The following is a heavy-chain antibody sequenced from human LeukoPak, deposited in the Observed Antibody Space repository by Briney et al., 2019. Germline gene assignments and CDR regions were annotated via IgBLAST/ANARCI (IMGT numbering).Heavy chain of an antibody. CDR1: GFTFSSYW. D-gene: IGHD5-18*01. V-gene: IGHV3-30-3*01. Sequence: RSGGSLRLSCAASGFTFSSYWMHWVRQAPGKGLEWMAVISYDGSNKYYADSVKGRFTISRDNSKNTLYLQMNSLRAEDTAVYYCARSKGGIQLWLDYWGQGTLVTVSS. J-gene: IGHJ4*02. CDR2: ISYDGSNK. CDR3: ARSKGGIQLWLDY.